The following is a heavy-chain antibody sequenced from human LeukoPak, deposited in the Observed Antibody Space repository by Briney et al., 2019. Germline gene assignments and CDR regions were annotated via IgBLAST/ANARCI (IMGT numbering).Heavy chain of an antibody. CDR3: ASVNWGSDPFDY. J-gene: IGHJ4*02. V-gene: IGHV4-34*01. CDR1: GGSFSGYY. CDR2: INHSGST. Sequence: SETLSLTCAVYGGSFSGYYWSWIRQPPGKGLEWIGEINHSGSTNYNPSLKSRVTISVDTSKNQFSLKLSSVTAADTAVYYCASVNWGSDPFDYWGQGTLVTVSS. D-gene: IGHD7-27*01.